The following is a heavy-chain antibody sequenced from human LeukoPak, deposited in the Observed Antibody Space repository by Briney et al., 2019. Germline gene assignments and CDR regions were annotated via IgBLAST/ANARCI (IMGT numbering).Heavy chain of an antibody. CDR1: GYTFTSYG. CDR3: PTSRRANATDV. CDR2: ISAYNGNT. V-gene: IGHV1-18*01. J-gene: IGHJ6*02. D-gene: IGHD2-15*01. Sequence: GASVKVSCKASGYTFTSYGISWVRQAPGQGLEWMGWISAYNGNTNYAQKLQGRVTMTTDTSTSTAYMELRRLRSADRAVDYCPTSRRANATDVWSQATTVT.